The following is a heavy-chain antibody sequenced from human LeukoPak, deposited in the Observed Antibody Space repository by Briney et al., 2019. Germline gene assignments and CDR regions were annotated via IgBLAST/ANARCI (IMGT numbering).Heavy chain of an antibody. CDR1: GFTFSSYS. J-gene: IGHJ3*02. Sequence: PGGSLRLSCAASGFTFSSYSMNWVRQAPGKGLEWVSSISSSSSYIYYADSVKGRFTISRDNAKNSLYLRMNSLRAEDTAVYYCARPGGLGAFDIWGQGTMVTVSS. D-gene: IGHD3-10*01. CDR3: ARPGGLGAFDI. CDR2: ISSSSSYI. V-gene: IGHV3-21*01.